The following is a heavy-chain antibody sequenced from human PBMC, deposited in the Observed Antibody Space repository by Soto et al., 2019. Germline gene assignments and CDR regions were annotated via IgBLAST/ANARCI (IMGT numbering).Heavy chain of an antibody. CDR2: MNPNSGDT. CDR1: GYTFTSYD. CDR3: ARGPRNWGVDY. J-gene: IGHJ4*02. Sequence: GASVKVSCKAAGYTFTSYDFNWVRQAPGQGFEWMGWMNPNSGDTGYAQKFQGRVTMTRDISISTAFMELSSLRSEDTAVYYCARGPRNWGVDYWGQGTLVTVSS. V-gene: IGHV1-8*01. D-gene: IGHD7-27*01.